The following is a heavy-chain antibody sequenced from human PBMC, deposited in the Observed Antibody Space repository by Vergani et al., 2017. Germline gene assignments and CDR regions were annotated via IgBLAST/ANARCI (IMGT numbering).Heavy chain of an antibody. CDR1: GFTFRIYG. J-gene: IGHJ1*01. V-gene: IGHV3-30*02. D-gene: IGHD3-22*01. CDR3: TKAGQYDSVKFHDS. CDR2: IRYDGTKR. Sequence: VQLVESGGGLVKPGGSLRLSCIASGFTFRIYGMHWVRQAPGKGLEWVAFIRYDGTKRVYGDSVKGRFTISRDNSQTTVFLQMNSLRADDSAVYYCTKAGQYDSVKFHDSWGQGALVTVAS.